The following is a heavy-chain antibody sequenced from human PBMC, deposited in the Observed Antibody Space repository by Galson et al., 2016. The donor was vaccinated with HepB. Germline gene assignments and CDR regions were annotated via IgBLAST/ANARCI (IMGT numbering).Heavy chain of an antibody. D-gene: IGHD2-8*02. CDR3: AHVHWWNYLYYFDS. CDR2: IYWDDDE. J-gene: IGHJ4*02. CDR1: GFSLTTRGVG. V-gene: IGHV2-5*02. Sequence: PALVKPTQTLTLTCTFSGFSLTTRGVGVAWIRQPPGKALEWLALIYWDDDERYSPSLRTRLTITKDTSRNQVALTMTNMDAVDTGTYYCAHVHWWNYLYYFDSWGQGTLVTVSS.